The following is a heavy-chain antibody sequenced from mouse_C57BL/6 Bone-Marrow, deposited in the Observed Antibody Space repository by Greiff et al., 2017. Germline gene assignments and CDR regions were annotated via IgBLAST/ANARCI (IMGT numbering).Heavy chain of an antibody. J-gene: IGHJ4*01. CDR3: ARGGGWLLRARDY. Sequence: QVQLKQSGAELVKPGASVKISCKASGYAFSSYWMNWVKQRPGKGLEWIGQIYPGDGDTNYNGKFKGKATLTADKSSSTAYMQLSSLTSEDSAVYFCARGGGWLLRARDYWGQGTSVTVSS. V-gene: IGHV1-80*01. D-gene: IGHD2-3*01. CDR1: GYAFSSYW. CDR2: IYPGDGDT.